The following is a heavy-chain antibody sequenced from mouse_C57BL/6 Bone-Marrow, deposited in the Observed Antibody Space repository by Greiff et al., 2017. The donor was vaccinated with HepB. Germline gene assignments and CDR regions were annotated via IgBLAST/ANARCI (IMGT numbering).Heavy chain of an antibody. D-gene: IGHD4-1*01. CDR2: ISYDGSN. V-gene: IGHV3-6*01. CDR1: GYSITSGYY. J-gene: IGHJ2*01. CDR3: AELGRGYFDY. Sequence: EVKLEESGPGLVKPSQSLSLTCSVTGYSITSGYYWNWIRQFPGNKLEWMGYISYDGSNNYNPSLKNRISITRDTSKNQFFLKLNSVTTEDTATYYCAELGRGYFDYWGQGTTLTVSS.